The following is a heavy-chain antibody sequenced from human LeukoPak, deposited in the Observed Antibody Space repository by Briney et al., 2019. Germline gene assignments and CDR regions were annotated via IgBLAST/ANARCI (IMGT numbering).Heavy chain of an antibody. CDR3: ARAPVVQTQLRYFDSGYDYGMDV. CDR1: GFTFSSYS. CDR2: ISSSSSTI. Sequence: PGGSLRLSCAASGFTFSSYSMNWVRQAPGKGLEWVSYISSSSSTIYYADSVKGRFTISRDNAKNSLYLQMNSLRAEDTAVYYCARAPVVQTQLRYFDSGYDYGMDVWGQGTTVTVSS. D-gene: IGHD3-9*01. V-gene: IGHV3-48*04. J-gene: IGHJ6*02.